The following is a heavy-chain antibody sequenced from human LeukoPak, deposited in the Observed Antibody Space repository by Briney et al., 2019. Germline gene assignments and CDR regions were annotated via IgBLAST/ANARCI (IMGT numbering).Heavy chain of an antibody. CDR3: ARVEGDFWSGYYYFDY. CDR1: GYSVSSGYY. J-gene: IGHJ4*02. V-gene: IGHV4-38-2*02. Sequence: PSETLSLTCTVSGYSVSSGYYWGWIRQPPGKGLEWIGSIYHSGSTYYNPSLKSRVTISVDTSKNQFSLKLSSVTAADTAVYYCARVEGDFWSGYYYFDYWGQGTLVTVSS. D-gene: IGHD3-3*01. CDR2: IYHSGST.